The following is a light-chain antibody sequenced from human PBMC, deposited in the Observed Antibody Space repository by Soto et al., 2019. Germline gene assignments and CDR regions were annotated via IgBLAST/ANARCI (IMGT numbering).Light chain of an antibody. Sequence: DIQLTPSPSFLSASVGDRVTITCRASQGISSYLAWYQQKPGKAPKLLIYAASTLQSGVPSRFSGSGSGTEFTLTISSLQPEDFATYYCQQLNSYSWTFGQGTKVDIK. CDR2: AAS. V-gene: IGKV1-9*01. CDR3: QQLNSYSWT. J-gene: IGKJ1*01. CDR1: QGISSY.